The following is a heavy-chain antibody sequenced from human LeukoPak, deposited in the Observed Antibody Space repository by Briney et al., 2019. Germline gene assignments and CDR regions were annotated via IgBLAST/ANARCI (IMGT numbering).Heavy chain of an antibody. Sequence: SETLSLTCTVSGGSISSYYWSWIRQPPGKGLEWMGFIYYSGSNNYNTTLKSRVTISGAASKNQFSLKLSSVTAADTAVYYCAGGYDYGGKVRLYYFDYWGQGTLVTVSS. V-gene: IGHV4-59*01. CDR1: GGSISSYY. D-gene: IGHD4-23*01. J-gene: IGHJ4*02. CDR2: IYYSGSN. CDR3: AGGYDYGGKVRLYYFDY.